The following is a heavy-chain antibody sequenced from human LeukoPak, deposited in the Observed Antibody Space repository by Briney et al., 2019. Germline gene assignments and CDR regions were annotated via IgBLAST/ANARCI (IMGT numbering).Heavy chain of an antibody. CDR3: ARYSSGYYYVLDY. V-gene: IGHV4-38-2*02. CDR1: GYSISSGYY. Sequence: PSETLSLTCTVSGYSISSGYYWGWIRQPPGKGLEWIGTIYHSGGTYYNPSLKSRVTISEDTSKNQFSLKLSSVTAADTAVYYCARYSSGYYYVLDYWGQGTLVTVSS. CDR2: IYHSGGT. D-gene: IGHD3-22*01. J-gene: IGHJ4*02.